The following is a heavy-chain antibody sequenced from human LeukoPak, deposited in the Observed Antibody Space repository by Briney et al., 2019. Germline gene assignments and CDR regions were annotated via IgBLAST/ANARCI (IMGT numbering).Heavy chain of an antibody. CDR1: GGSFSGYY. J-gene: IGHJ4*02. D-gene: IGHD5-12*01. CDR2: INHSGST. CDR3: ARGGIVATIYFDY. V-gene: IGHV4-34*01. Sequence: SETLSLTCAVYGGSFSGYYWSWIRQPPGKGLEWIGEINHSGSTNYNPSLKSRVTISVDTSKNQFPLKLSSVTAADTAVYYCARGGIVATIYFDYGGQGTLVTVSS.